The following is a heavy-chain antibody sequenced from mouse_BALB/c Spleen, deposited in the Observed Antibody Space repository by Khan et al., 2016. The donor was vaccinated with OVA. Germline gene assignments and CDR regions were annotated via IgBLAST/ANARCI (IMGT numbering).Heavy chain of an antibody. CDR2: IYPFSGDT. V-gene: IGHV1-31*01. CDR3: TRHGYVGWFTY. CDR1: GYSFTSYY. Sequence: VQLQQSGPELMKPGASVKISCKASGYSFTSYYIHWVIQSHGKSLEWIGYIYPFSGDTTYNQKFKGRATLTVDKSSSTAYIHLSNLTSEDSAVYYCTRHGYVGWFTYWGQGTLVTVSA. J-gene: IGHJ3*01. D-gene: IGHD2-2*01.